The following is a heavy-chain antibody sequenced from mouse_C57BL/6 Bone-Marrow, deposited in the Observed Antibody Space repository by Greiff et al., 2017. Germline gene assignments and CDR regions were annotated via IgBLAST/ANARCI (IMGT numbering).Heavy chain of an antibody. Sequence: VKVVESGAELARPGASVKLSCKASGYTFTSYGISWVKQRPGQGLEWIGEIYPRSGTTYYNEKFKGKATLTADKSSSTAYLELRSLTSEASAVYVWARWDLPWGQGTLVTVSA. D-gene: IGHD4-1*01. CDR3: ARWDLP. CDR2: IYPRSGTT. CDR1: GYTFTSYG. J-gene: IGHJ3*01. V-gene: IGHV1-81*01.